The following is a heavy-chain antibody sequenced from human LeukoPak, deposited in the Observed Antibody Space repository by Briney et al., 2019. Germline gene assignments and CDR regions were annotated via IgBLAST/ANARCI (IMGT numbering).Heavy chain of an antibody. Sequence: PSETLSLTCTVSGGSISSSSYYWGWIRQPPGKGLEWIGSIYYSGSTYYNPSLKSRVTISVDTSKNQFSLKLSSVTAAGTAVYYCARDSRAGGYMDVWGKGTTVTVSS. J-gene: IGHJ6*03. D-gene: IGHD2-2*01. CDR3: ARDSRAGGYMDV. CDR2: IYYSGST. CDR1: GGSISSSSYY. V-gene: IGHV4-39*07.